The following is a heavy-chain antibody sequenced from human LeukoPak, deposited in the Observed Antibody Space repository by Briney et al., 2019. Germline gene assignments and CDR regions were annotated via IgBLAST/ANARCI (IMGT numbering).Heavy chain of an antibody. J-gene: IGHJ5*02. Sequence: SETLSLTCAVSGGSISSSNWWSWVRQPPGKGLEWIGEIYHSGSTNYNPSLKSRVTISVDTSKNQFSLKLSSVTAADTAVYYCASRILGYCSGGSCYSVWFDPWGQGTLVTVSS. CDR1: GGSISSSNW. CDR2: IYHSGST. V-gene: IGHV4-4*02. D-gene: IGHD2-15*01. CDR3: ASRILGYCSGGSCYSVWFDP.